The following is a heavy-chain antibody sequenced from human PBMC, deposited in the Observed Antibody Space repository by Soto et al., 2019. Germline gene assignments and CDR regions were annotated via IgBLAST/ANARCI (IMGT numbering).Heavy chain of an antibody. CDR3: ATYTSLDY. V-gene: IGHV3-53*01. CDR1: GFTVSNNY. CDR2: IYSGGST. Sequence: GSRRLSCAASGFTVSNNYMSWVRQAPGKGLEWVSLIYSGGSTFYADSVKGRFTISRDNSKNTLFLQMNSLRAEDTAVYFCATYTSLDYWGQGTLVTVSS. D-gene: IGHD2-2*02. J-gene: IGHJ4*02.